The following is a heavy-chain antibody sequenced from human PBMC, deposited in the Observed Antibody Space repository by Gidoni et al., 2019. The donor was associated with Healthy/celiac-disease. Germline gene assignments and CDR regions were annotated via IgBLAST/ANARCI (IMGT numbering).Heavy chain of an antibody. Sequence: QITLKESGPTLVKPTQTLTLTCTFSGFSLSTSGVGVGWIRQPPGKALEWLALIYWDDDKSYSPSLKSRLTITKDTSKNQVVLTMTNMDPVDTATYYCAHSYDFWSGYSADYYYYYGMDVWGQGTTVTVSS. V-gene: IGHV2-5*02. CDR1: GFSLSTSGVG. D-gene: IGHD3-3*01. CDR3: AHSYDFWSGYSADYYYYYGMDV. CDR2: IYWDDDK. J-gene: IGHJ6*02.